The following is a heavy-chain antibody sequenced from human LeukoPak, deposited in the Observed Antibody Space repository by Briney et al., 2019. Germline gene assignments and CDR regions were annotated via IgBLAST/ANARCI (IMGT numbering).Heavy chain of an antibody. D-gene: IGHD2-15*01. J-gene: IGHJ4*02. CDR1: GGSISSSSYY. V-gene: IGHV4-39*01. Sequence: SETLSLTCTVSGGSISSSSYYWGWIRQPPGKGLEWIGSIYYSGSTYYNPSLKSRVTISVDTSKNQFSLKLSSVTAADTAAYYCARHPDIVVLVAATPMDYWGQGTLVTVSS. CDR3: ARHPDIVVLVAATPMDY. CDR2: IYYSGST.